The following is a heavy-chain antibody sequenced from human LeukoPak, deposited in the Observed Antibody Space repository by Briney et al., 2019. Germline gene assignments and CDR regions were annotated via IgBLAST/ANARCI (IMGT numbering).Heavy chain of an antibody. CDR2: IYHSGST. CDR1: GGSISSGGYY. J-gene: IGHJ4*02. Sequence: PSETLSLTCTVSGGSISSGGYYWSWIRQPPGKGLEWIGYIYHSGSTYYNPSLKSRVTISVDRSKNQFSLKLSSVTAADTAVYYCARYMVRGVIPPMEYWGQGTLVTVSS. CDR3: ARYMVRGVIPPMEY. V-gene: IGHV4-30-2*01. D-gene: IGHD3-10*01.